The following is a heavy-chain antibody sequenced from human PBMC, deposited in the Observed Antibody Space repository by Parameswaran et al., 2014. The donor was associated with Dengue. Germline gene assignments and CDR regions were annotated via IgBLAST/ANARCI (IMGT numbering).Heavy chain of an antibody. CDR2: ISAYNGNT. V-gene: IGHV1-18*01. Sequence: WVRQAPGQGLEWMGWISAYNGNTNYAQKLQGRVTMTTDTSTSTAYMELRSLRSDDTAVYYCARGDSSGWRNNNWFDPWGQGTLVTVSS. D-gene: IGHD6-19*01. J-gene: IGHJ5*02. CDR3: ARGDSSGWRNNNWFDP.